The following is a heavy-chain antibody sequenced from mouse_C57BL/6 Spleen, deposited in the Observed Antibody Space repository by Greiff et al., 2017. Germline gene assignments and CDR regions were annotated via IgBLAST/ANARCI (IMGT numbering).Heavy chain of an antibody. CDR1: GFTFSDYG. CDR2: ISSGSSTI. Sequence: EVKLMESGGGLVKPGGSLKLSCAASGFTFSDYGMHWVRQAPEKGLEWVAYISSGSSTIYFADTVKGRFTISRDNAKNTLFLQMTSLRSEDTAMYYCARPAVAMDYWGQGASVTVSS. J-gene: IGHJ4*01. V-gene: IGHV5-17*01. CDR3: ARPAVAMDY. D-gene: IGHD6-1*01.